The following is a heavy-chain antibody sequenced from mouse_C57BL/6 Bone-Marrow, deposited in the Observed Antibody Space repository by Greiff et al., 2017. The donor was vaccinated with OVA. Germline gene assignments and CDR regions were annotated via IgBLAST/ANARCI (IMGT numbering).Heavy chain of an antibody. CDR1: GFNIKDDY. Sequence: EVQLQESGAELVRPGASVKLSCTASGFNIKDDYMHWVKQRPEQGLEWIGWIDPENGDTEYASKFQGKATITADTSSNTAYLQLSSLTSEDTAFYYCTTFYPLWYFDVWGTGTTVTVSS. CDR3: TTFYPLWYFDV. V-gene: IGHV14-4*01. CDR2: IDPENGDT. J-gene: IGHJ1*03.